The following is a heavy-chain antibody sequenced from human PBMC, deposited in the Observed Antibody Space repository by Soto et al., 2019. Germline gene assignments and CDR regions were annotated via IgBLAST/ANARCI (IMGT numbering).Heavy chain of an antibody. CDR2: ISGSGGST. CDR1: GFTFSSYA. Sequence: PGGSLRLACAASGFTFSSYAMSWVRQAPGKGLEWVSAISGSGGSTYYADSVKGRFTISRDNSKNTLYLQMNSLRAEDTAVYYCVVPMDSGEEAYYYYYGMDVWGQGTTVTVSS. D-gene: IGHD3-10*01. J-gene: IGHJ6*02. V-gene: IGHV3-23*01. CDR3: VVPMDSGEEAYYYYYGMDV.